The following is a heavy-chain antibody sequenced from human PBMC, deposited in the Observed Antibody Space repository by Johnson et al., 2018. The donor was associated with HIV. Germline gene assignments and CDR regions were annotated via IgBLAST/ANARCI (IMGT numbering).Heavy chain of an antibody. CDR1: GFTFNRAW. J-gene: IGHJ3*02. V-gene: IGHV3-15*01. Sequence: VQLVESGGGVVQPGGSLRLSCAASGFTFNRAWMSWVRQAPGKGLEWVGRVKSITDGGTTDYTAPVTGRFTISRDDSKNTLYLLMNSLKTDDTAVYYCTTGPVGATKGGGAFDIWGQGTMVTVSS. D-gene: IGHD1-26*01. CDR3: TTGPVGATKGGGAFDI. CDR2: VKSITDGGTT.